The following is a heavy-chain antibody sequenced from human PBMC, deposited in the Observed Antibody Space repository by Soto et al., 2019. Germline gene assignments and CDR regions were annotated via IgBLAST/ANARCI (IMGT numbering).Heavy chain of an antibody. V-gene: IGHV1-18*01. CDR1: GYTFTSYG. CDR2: ISAYNGNT. J-gene: IGHJ4*02. CDR3: ARDLSHYGYDSSGYYPLGIAY. D-gene: IGHD3-22*01. Sequence: ASVKVSCKASGYTFTSYGISWVRQAPGQGLEWMGWISAYNGNTNYAQKLQGRVTMTTDTSTSTAYMELRSLRSDDTAVYYCARDLSHYGYDSSGYYPLGIAYWGQGTLVTVSS.